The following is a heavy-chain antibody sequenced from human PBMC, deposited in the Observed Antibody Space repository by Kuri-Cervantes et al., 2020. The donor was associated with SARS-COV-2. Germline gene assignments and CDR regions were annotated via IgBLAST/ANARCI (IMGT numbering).Heavy chain of an antibody. CDR1: GGTLSSFA. CDR3: ARNPSAITNSYNYYYYMDV. D-gene: IGHD2-2*01. CDR2: INVNNRAT. Sequence: ASVKVSCKASGGTLSSFAISWVRQAPGQGLEWMGWINVNNRATSYAQKFQGRVTMTRDTSVLTAYMELSSLRSDDTAVFYCARNPSAITNSYNYYYYMDVWGKGTAVTVSS. V-gene: IGHV1-2*02. J-gene: IGHJ6*03.